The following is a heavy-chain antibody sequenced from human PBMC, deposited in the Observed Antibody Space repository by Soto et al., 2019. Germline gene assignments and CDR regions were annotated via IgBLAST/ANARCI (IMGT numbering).Heavy chain of an antibody. V-gene: IGHV1-69*13. Sequence: SVKVSCKASGGTFSSYAISWVRPAPGQVLEWMGGIIPIFGTANYAQKFQGRVTITADESTSTAYMELISLRSEDTAVYYCAIFSGGSWHDAVDILGQGTMVTVSS. CDR1: GGTFSSYA. J-gene: IGHJ3*02. CDR3: AIFSGGSWHDAVDI. D-gene: IGHD2-15*01. CDR2: IIPIFGTA.